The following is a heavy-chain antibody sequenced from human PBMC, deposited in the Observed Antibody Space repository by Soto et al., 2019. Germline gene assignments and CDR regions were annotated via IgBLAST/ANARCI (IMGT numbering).Heavy chain of an antibody. CDR2: IYHSGST. D-gene: IGHD4-4*01. CDR1: GGSISSGGYS. J-gene: IGHJ4*02. V-gene: IGHV4-30-2*01. Sequence: QLQLQESGSGLVKPSQTLSLTCAVSGGSISSGGYSWSWIRQPPGKGLEWIGYIYHSGSTYYNPSLKSRVTISVDRSKNQFSLKLSSVTAADTAVYYCARVSPQYSNYVRGGYFDYWGQGTLVTVSS. CDR3: ARVSPQYSNYVRGGYFDY.